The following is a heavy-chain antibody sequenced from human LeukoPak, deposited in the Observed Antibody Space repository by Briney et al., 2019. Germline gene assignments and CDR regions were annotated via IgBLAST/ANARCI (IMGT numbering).Heavy chain of an antibody. J-gene: IGHJ6*03. CDR3: ARDFAAAGNDYYYYYMDV. V-gene: IGHV1-2*02. D-gene: IGHD6-13*01. CDR2: INPNSGGT. CDR1: GYTFTGYY. Sequence: ASVKVSCKASGYTFTGYYMHWVRQAPGQGLEWMGWINPNSGGTNYAQKFQGRVTMTRDTSISTVYMELSSLRSEDTAVYYCARDFAAAGNDYYYYYMDVWGKGTTVTISS.